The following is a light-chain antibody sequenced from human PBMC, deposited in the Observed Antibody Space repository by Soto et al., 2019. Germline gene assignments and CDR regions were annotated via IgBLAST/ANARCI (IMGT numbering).Light chain of an antibody. Sequence: VLTQSPGALSLSPGERATLSCRASQSVRGNLAWYQQKPGQSPRLLIYGASSRATGIPARFSGSGSGTEFTLTISSLQSEDFAVYYCQQYNNWPFITFGQGTKVDNK. J-gene: IGKJ1*01. CDR1: QSVRGN. V-gene: IGKV3-15*01. CDR2: GAS. CDR3: QQYNNWPFIT.